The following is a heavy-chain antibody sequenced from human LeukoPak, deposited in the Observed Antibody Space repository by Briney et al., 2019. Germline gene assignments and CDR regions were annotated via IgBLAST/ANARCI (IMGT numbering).Heavy chain of an antibody. Sequence: GGSLRLSCSASGFSFTNYWMTWVRQAPGKGLEWVANIKQDGSKKYYVDSVKGRFSISRDNAKNSLYLQMNSLRAEDTAIYYCARQSGSHSYGMDVWGQGTTVTVSS. J-gene: IGHJ6*01. CDR1: GFSFTNYW. CDR3: ARQSGSHSYGMDV. D-gene: IGHD1-26*01. CDR2: IKQDGSKK. V-gene: IGHV3-7*01.